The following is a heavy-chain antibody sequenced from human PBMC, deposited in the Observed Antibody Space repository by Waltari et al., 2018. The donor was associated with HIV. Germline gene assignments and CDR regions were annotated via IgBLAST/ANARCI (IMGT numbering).Heavy chain of an antibody. Sequence: QVQLAESGGGVVQPGGSLRLSCQASGFSFGTYHMHWVPQAPGMGLECVAIISYDGVLDHYAASVKGRFTISRDNSKNILYLQMNSLRTEDTAIYYCVREGAYRRLLMQYPYFDYWGQGTLVTVSS. V-gene: IGHV3-30-3*01. CDR3: VREGAYRRLLMQYPYFDY. J-gene: IGHJ4*02. CDR2: ISYDGVLD. D-gene: IGHD2-8*01. CDR1: GFSFGTYH.